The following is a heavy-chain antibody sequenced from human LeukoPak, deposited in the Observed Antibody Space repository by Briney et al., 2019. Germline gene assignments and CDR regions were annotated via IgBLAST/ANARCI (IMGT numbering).Heavy chain of an antibody. V-gene: IGHV3-13*01. CDR1: GFTFSSYD. Sequence: PGGSLRLSCAASGFTFSSYDMHWVRQTTGKGLEWVSVIGTAGDTYYPGSMKGRFTISRENAKNSLYLQMNSLRAGDTAVYYCARGDSSGYQRNTKLDYWGQGTLVTVSS. D-gene: IGHD3-22*01. CDR3: ARGDSSGYQRNTKLDY. J-gene: IGHJ4*02. CDR2: IGTAGDT.